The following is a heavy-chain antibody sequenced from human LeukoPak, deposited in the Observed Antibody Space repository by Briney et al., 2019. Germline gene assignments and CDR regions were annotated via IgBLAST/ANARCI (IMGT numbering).Heavy chain of an antibody. CDR2: IKQDGSEK. D-gene: IGHD3-16*02. J-gene: IGHJ5*02. CDR1: GFTFSSYW. CDR3: ARVRDYVWGSYRYMGGYNWFDP. V-gene: IGHV3-7*03. Sequence: GGSLRLSCAASGFTFSSYWMTWVRQAPGKGLEWVANIKQDGSEKYYVDSVKGRFTISRDNAKNSLYLQMNSLRAEDTAVYYCARVRDYVWGSYRYMGGYNWFDPWGQGTLVTVSS.